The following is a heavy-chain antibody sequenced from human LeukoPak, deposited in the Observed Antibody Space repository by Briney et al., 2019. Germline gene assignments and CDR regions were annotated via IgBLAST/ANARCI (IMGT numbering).Heavy chain of an antibody. D-gene: IGHD3-10*01. CDR2: ISSSGSTI. Sequence: GGSLRLSCAASGFTFSSYEMNWVRQAPGKGLEWVSYISSSGSTIYYADSVKGRFTISRDNAKNSLYLQMNSLRAEDTAVYYCARSKKILLWFGERSPLGGFDYWGQGTLVTVSS. CDR1: GFTFSSYE. V-gene: IGHV3-48*03. CDR3: ARSKKILLWFGERSPLGGFDY. J-gene: IGHJ4*02.